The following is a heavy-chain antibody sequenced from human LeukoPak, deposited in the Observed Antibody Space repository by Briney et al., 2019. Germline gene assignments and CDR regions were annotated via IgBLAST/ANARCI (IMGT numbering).Heavy chain of an antibody. CDR2: IYPVDSDP. CDR3: ATLRSGYYYDYFDY. J-gene: IGHJ4*02. Sequence: RGASLQISCKGSGYRFTSYWIGWVRQMPGKGLECVGSIYPVDSDPKYSPSFQGQVTISADKSISTAYLQWSSLKASDTAMYYCATLRSGYYYDYFDYWGQGTLVTVSS. V-gene: IGHV5-51*01. D-gene: IGHD3-22*01. CDR1: GYRFTSYW.